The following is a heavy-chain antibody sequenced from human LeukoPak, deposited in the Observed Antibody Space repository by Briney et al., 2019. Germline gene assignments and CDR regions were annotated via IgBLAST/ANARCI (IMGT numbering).Heavy chain of an antibody. CDR1: GFTFSSYE. CDR3: ARVAFVATMGDY. Sequence: GGSLRLSCAASGFTFSSYEMNWVRQAPGKGLGWVSYISSSGSTIYYADSMKGRLTISRDNAKNSLYLQMNSLRAEDTAVYYCARVAFVATMGDYWGQGTLVTVSS. D-gene: IGHD5-12*01. CDR2: ISSSGSTI. V-gene: IGHV3-48*03. J-gene: IGHJ4*02.